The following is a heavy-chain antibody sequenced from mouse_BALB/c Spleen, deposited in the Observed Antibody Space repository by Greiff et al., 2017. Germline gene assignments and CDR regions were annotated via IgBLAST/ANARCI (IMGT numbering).Heavy chain of an antibody. CDR1: GYTFTSYN. Sequence: QVQLQQPGAELVKPGASVKMSCKASGYTFTSYNMHWVKQTPGQGLEWIGAIYPGNGDTSYNQKFKGKATLTADKSSSTAYMQLSSLTSEDSAVYYCARYSGSSAWFAYWGQGTLVTVSA. J-gene: IGHJ3*01. CDR3: ARYSGSSAWFAY. D-gene: IGHD1-1*01. V-gene: IGHV1-12*01. CDR2: IYPGNGDT.